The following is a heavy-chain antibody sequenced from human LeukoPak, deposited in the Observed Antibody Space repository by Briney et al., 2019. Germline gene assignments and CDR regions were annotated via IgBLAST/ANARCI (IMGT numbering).Heavy chain of an antibody. CDR3: ARGVNWIDP. V-gene: IGHV4-59*01. CDR2: IYNSGST. CDR1: GDSISIYY. J-gene: IGHJ5*02. D-gene: IGHD6-6*01. Sequence: SETLSLTCSVSGDSISIYYWSWIRQPPGKGLEWIGYIYNSGSTNYNPSLKSRLTISIDTSNNQFSLKLTSVTAADTAVYFCARGVNWIDPWGQGTLVTVSS.